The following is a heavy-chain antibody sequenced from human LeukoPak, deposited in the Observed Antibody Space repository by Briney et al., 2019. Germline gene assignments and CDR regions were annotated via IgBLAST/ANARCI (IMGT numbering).Heavy chain of an antibody. CDR2: ISGSGGST. CDR1: GFSFSSFA. Sequence: PGGSLRLSXTASGFSFSSFAMSWVRQAPGKGLEWVSTISGSGGSTYYADSVKGRFTTSRDNSKNTLYLQMSSLRADDSAVYFCAKLPWGARTGESIDCWGQGTLVTVSS. J-gene: IGHJ4*02. CDR3: AKLPWGARTGESIDC. V-gene: IGHV3-23*01. D-gene: IGHD3-10*01.